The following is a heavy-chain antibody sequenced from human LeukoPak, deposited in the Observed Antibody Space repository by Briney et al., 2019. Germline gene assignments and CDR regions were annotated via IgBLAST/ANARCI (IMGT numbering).Heavy chain of an antibody. J-gene: IGHJ4*02. Sequence: ASVKVSCKASGYTFTGYYMHWVRQAPGQGLEWMGWINPNSGGTNYAQKFQGRVTMTRDTSISTAYMELSRLRSDDTAVYYCARGIGFTMVRGVSGDYWGQGTLVTVSS. CDR1: GYTFTGYY. CDR2: INPNSGGT. V-gene: IGHV1-2*02. D-gene: IGHD3-10*01. CDR3: ARGIGFTMVRGVSGDY.